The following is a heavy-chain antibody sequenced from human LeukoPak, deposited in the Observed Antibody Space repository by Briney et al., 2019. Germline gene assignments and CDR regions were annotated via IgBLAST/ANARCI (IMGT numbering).Heavy chain of an antibody. Sequence: GGSLRLSCAASGFTFRSYGMHWVRQAPGKGLEWVAVISSDGSSKNYADSMKGQFTISRDNSKNTLFLQMNNLRAEDTAVYYCARDSPRLSGWLGHFDYWGQGTLVTVSS. CDR1: GFTFRSYG. J-gene: IGHJ4*02. CDR3: ARDSPRLSGWLGHFDY. D-gene: IGHD6-19*01. V-gene: IGHV3-30*03. CDR2: ISSDGSSK.